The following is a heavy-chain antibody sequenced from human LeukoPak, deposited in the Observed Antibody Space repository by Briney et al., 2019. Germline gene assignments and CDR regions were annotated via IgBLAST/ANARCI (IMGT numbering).Heavy chain of an antibody. Sequence: GGSLRLSCAASGFTFSSYAMSWVRQAPGKGLEWVSAISGSGGSTYYADSVKGRFTISRDNSKNTLYLQMNSLRAEDTAVYYCARAGVTMVRGVITHYYYYYGMDVWGQGTTVTVSS. V-gene: IGHV3-23*01. CDR1: GFTFSSYA. CDR2: ISGSGGST. J-gene: IGHJ6*02. CDR3: ARAGVTMVRGVITHYYYYYGMDV. D-gene: IGHD3-10*01.